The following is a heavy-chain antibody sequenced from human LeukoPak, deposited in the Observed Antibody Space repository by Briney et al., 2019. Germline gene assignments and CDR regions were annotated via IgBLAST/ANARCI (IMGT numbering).Heavy chain of an antibody. Sequence: PGRSLRLSCAASGFTFNNYAMTWVRQAPGKGLEWVSAIGASGGNTYYADSVKGRFTISRDNSKNTLYLQMDSLRAEDTAVYYCAKDGAEGSSSYGGARWLDRWGQGTLVTVSS. V-gene: IGHV3-23*01. CDR3: AKDGAEGSSSYGGARWLDR. CDR1: GFTFNNYA. D-gene: IGHD6-6*01. CDR2: IGASGGNT. J-gene: IGHJ5*02.